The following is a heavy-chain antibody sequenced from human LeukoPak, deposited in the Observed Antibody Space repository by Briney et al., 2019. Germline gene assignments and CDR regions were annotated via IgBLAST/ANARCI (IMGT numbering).Heavy chain of an antibody. CDR1: GVTFSIYA. CDR2: IYYSGIS. V-gene: IGHV4-59*01. J-gene: IGHJ4*02. Sequence: GSLRLSCAASGVTFSIYATSWVSQPPGKRLECIGYIYYSGISNDTPSVNSRVSISVDSSKTPSSLKLSSVTAVGTAVYYCARLDGRSGYYYPYFDYWGQGNLVTVSS. D-gene: IGHD3-22*01. CDR3: ARLDGRSGYYYPYFDY.